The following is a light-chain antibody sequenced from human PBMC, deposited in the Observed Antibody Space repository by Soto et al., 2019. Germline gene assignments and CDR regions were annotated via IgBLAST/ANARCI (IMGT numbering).Light chain of an antibody. Sequence: DIQLTQSPSTLSASVGDRVTITCRASESLNSRLAWYQQKPGKAPKLLIYDASTLESGVPSRFSGSGSGTEFTLTINDLQPDDLATYFCQQYNSYSTFGQGTKVDIK. CDR2: DAS. J-gene: IGKJ1*01. V-gene: IGKV1-5*01. CDR3: QQYNSYST. CDR1: ESLNSR.